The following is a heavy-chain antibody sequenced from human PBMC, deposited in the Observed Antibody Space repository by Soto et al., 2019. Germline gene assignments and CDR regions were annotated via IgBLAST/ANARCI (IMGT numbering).Heavy chain of an antibody. V-gene: IGHV3-74*01. Sequence: GGSLRLSCAASGFTFSTLWVHWVRQAPGKGLMWVSRINSDGTTINYADSVEGRFTISRDNAKNTLSLQMNSLRVEDTAAYYCARAGWYRFDYWGQGTLVTVSS. CDR3: ARAGWYRFDY. D-gene: IGHD6-19*01. J-gene: IGHJ4*02. CDR2: INSDGTTI. CDR1: GFTFSTLW.